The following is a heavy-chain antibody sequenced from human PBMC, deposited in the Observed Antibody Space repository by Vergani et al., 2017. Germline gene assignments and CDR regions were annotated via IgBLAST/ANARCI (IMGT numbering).Heavy chain of an antibody. J-gene: IGHJ4*02. V-gene: IGHV4-59*12. Sequence: QVQLQESGPGLVKPSETLSLTCTVSGGSISSYYWSWIRQPPGKGLEWIGYIYYSGSTNYNPSLKSRVTISADTSKNHFSLSLSSVTAADTAVYYCVRRNIVVRETDYFDYWGQGILVTVSS. D-gene: IGHD2-21*01. CDR2: IYYSGST. CDR3: VRRNIVVRETDYFDY. CDR1: GGSISSYY.